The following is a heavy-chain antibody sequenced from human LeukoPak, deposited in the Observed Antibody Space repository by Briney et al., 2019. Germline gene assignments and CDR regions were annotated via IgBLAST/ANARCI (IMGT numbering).Heavy chain of an antibody. CDR1: GGSISSTNW. V-gene: IGHV4-4*02. CDR3: VANXXYALDI. J-gene: IGHJ3*02. Sequence: ETLXXTCAVSGGSISSTNWWSWVRQSPGKGLEWIGEIYHSGSTNYKPSLRSRVTISVDKYENHVCMNMSCVTAADTAVYYCVANXXYALDIWGXGTMVTVSS. CDR2: IYHSGST.